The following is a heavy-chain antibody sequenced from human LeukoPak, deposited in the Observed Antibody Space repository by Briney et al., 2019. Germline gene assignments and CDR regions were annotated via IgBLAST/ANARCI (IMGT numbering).Heavy chain of an antibody. V-gene: IGHV4-4*07. CDR3: ARGGFYYGSGGINWFDP. CDR1: GGSISSYY. Sequence: PSETLSLTCTVSGGSISSYYWSWIRQPAGKGLEWIGRIYTSGSTNYNPSLKSRVTMSVDTSKNQFSLKLSSVTAADTAVYYCARGGFYYGSGGINWFDPWGQGTLVTVSS. CDR2: IYTSGST. J-gene: IGHJ5*02. D-gene: IGHD3-10*01.